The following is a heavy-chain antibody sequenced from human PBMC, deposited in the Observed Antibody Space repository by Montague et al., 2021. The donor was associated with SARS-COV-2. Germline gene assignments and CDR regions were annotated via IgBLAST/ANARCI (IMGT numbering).Heavy chain of an antibody. V-gene: IGHV3-33*01. D-gene: IGHD6-19*01. J-gene: IGHJ6*02. CDR2: IWYDESKG. CDR3: ARGPKYSSGWTGYYYGLDV. CDR1: GFIFRSYV. Sequence: SLRLSCAASGFIFRSYVMHWVRQAPGKGLEWMAVIWYDESKGYYADSVKGRFIISRDTSKDILFLQMSSLRVEDTAVYYCARGPKYSSGWTGYYYGLDVWGPGTTVTVSS.